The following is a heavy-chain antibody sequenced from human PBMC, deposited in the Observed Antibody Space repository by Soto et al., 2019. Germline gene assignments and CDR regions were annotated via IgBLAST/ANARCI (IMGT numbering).Heavy chain of an antibody. D-gene: IGHD2-15*01. CDR3: ARIEGDCSGGSCYSGGFDY. V-gene: IGHV3-11*01. Sequence: GGSLRLSCAASGFTFSDYYMTWIRQAPGKGLEWVSYIDNSGTIKYYADSVKGRFTISRDNTKNSLSLQMNSLGAEDTAIYYCARIEGDCSGGSCYSGGFDYWGQGALVTVS. CDR2: IDNSGTIK. CDR1: GFTFSDYY. J-gene: IGHJ4*02.